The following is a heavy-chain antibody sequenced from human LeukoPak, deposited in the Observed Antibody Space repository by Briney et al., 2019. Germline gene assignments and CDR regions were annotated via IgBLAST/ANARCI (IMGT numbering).Heavy chain of an antibody. CDR3: AREGGYYDSNGYYLTFDY. V-gene: IGHV3-21*01. CDR2: ISSSSSYI. J-gene: IGHJ4*02. CDR1: GFTFSSYS. Sequence: PGGSLRLSCAVSGFTFSSYSMSWVRQAPGKGLEWVSSISSSSSYIYYADSVKGRFTISRDNAENSLFLQMNSQRAEDTAVYYCAREGGYYDSNGYYLTFDYWGQGTLVTVSS. D-gene: IGHD3-22*01.